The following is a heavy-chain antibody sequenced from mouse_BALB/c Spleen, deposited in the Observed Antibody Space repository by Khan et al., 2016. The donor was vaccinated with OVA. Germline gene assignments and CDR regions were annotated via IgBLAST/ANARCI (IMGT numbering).Heavy chain of an antibody. J-gene: IGHJ4*01. Sequence: QVQLKESGAELMKPGASVKISCKATGYTFSSYWIEWVKQRPGHGLEWIGEILPGRGNNNFNEKFKGKATITADTSSNIAYMQLSSLTSEYSAVYYCARRAGTTYGMDYLGQGTSVTVSS. CDR2: ILPGRGNN. CDR3: ARRAGTTYGMDY. D-gene: IGHD4-1*01. V-gene: IGHV1-9*01. CDR1: GYTFSSYW.